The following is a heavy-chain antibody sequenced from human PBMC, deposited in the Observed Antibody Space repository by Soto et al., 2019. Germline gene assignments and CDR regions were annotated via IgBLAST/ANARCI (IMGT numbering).Heavy chain of an antibody. CDR1: GDSFSTNSYS. CDR3: ARLNGYCISTNCHGYYGMDV. CDR2: IYSSENT. D-gene: IGHD2-2*03. J-gene: IGHJ6*02. V-gene: IGHV4-39*01. Sequence: PSETLSLTCTVSGDSFSTNSYSWGWIRQSPRKRLKWIGTIYSSENTYYNPSLLSRVTISVDTSKNEFSLRLSSVTAADTAVYYCARLNGYCISTNCHGYYGMDVWGQGTTVTVSS.